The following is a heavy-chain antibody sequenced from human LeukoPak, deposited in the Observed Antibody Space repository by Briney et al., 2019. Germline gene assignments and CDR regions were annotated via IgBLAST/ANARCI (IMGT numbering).Heavy chain of an antibody. CDR2: IYSGGSIT. V-gene: IGHV3-53*01. Sequence: GGSLRLSCAASGFTVSSTYMSWVRQAPGKGLEWVSVIYSGGSITHYADSVKGRFTISRDNSKNTVFLRMNSLRAEDTAVYYCARGGSTVGNTFDYWGQGTLVTVSS. J-gene: IGHJ4*02. D-gene: IGHD4-17*01. CDR3: ARGGSTVGNTFDY. CDR1: GFTVSSTY.